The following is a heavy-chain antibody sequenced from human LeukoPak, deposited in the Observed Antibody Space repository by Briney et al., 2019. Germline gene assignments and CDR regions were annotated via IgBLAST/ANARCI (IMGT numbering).Heavy chain of an antibody. CDR1: GFTFSSYW. J-gene: IGHJ1*01. V-gene: IGHV3-74*01. D-gene: IGHD3-22*01. Sequence: GGSLRLSCAASGFTFSSYWMHWVRQAPGKGLICVSRIKSDGSTNYADSVKGRFTISRDNAKNTVSLQMNSLRAEDTGVYYCARAPSEIGGYYPEYFRHWGKGTLVTVSS. CDR2: IKSDGST. CDR3: ARAPSEIGGYYPEYFRH.